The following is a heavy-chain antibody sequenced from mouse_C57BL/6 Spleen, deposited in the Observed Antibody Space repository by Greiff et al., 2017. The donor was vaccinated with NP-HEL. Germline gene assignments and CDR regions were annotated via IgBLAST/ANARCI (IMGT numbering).Heavy chain of an antibody. D-gene: IGHD2-5*01. J-gene: IGHJ4*01. CDR2: ISDGGSYT. V-gene: IGHV5-4*03. CDR1: GFTFSSYA. CDR3: ACSYDSNYGGFYYYAMDY. Sequence: DVKLVESGGGLVKPGGSLKLSCAASGFTFSSYAMSWVRQTPEKRLEWVATISDGGSYTYYPDNVKGRFTISRDNAKNNLYLQMSHLKSGDPAMYYCACSYDSNYGGFYYYAMDYWGQGTSVTVSS.